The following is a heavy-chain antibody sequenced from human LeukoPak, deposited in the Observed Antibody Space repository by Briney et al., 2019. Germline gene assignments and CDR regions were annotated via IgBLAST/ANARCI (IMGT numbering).Heavy chain of an antibody. D-gene: IGHD3-3*02. CDR1: GGSISSYY. V-gene: IGHV4-59*12. CDR3: ARDLAD. J-gene: IGHJ4*02. Sequence: SETLSLTCTVSGGSISSYYWSWIRQPPGKGLEWIAYIYYSGNTNYNPSLKSRVTTSVDTSKNQFSLKLSSVTAADTAVYYCARDLADWGQGTLVTVSS. CDR2: IYYSGNT.